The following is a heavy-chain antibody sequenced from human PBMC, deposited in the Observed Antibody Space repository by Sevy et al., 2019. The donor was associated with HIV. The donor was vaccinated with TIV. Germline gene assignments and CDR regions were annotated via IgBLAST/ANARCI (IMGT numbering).Heavy chain of an antibody. D-gene: IGHD2-15*01. Sequence: GGSLRLSCAASGFTVSGNYMSWVRQAPGKGLEWVSVIYSGGSKYYADSLKGRFTISRDTSKTTLYLQMNSLRFEDTAVDYCASTSCSGGSCYTLIDAWGQGTLVTVSS. J-gene: IGHJ4*02. V-gene: IGHV3-66*02. CDR2: IYSGGSK. CDR3: ASTSCSGGSCYTLIDA. CDR1: GFTVSGNY.